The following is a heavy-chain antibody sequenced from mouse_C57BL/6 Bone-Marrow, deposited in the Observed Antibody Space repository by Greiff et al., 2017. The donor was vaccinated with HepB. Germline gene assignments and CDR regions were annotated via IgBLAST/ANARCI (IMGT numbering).Heavy chain of an antibody. J-gene: IGHJ2*01. D-gene: IGHD2-2*01. CDR3: ARSKGAGSTMVTTNYFDY. CDR2: IYPSDSET. CDR1: GYTFTSYW. V-gene: IGHV1-61*01. Sequence: QVQLQQPGAELVRPGSSVKLSCKASGYTFTSYWMDWVKQRPGQGLEWIGNIYPSDSETHYNQKFKDKATLTVDKSSSTAYMQRSSLTSEDSAVYYCARSKGAGSTMVTTNYFDYWGQGTTLTVSS.